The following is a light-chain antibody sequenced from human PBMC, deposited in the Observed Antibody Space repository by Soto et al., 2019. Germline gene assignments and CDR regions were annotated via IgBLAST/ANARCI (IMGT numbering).Light chain of an antibody. J-gene: IGKJ2*01. Sequence: EIVLTQSPGTLSLSPGERATLSCRASQSVSSSYLAWYQQKPGQAPRLLIYDTSRRATGIPDRFSGSGSGTDFNLTISRLEPEDFAVYYCQQYGSSLYTFGQGTKLESK. CDR1: QSVSSSY. V-gene: IGKV3-20*01. CDR3: QQYGSSLYT. CDR2: DTS.